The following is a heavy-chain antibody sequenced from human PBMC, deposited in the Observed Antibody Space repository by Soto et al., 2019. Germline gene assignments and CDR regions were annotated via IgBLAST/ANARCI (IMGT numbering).Heavy chain of an antibody. CDR3: ARDTFIDYDSSGSYFAY. Sequence: QVQLVQSGAEVKKPGASVKVSCKASGYTFTNHYIHWVRQAPGQGLEWMGIINPNTGGTNYAQNCQGRVTMTRDTYTSTVYMELRSLRSEDTAVYYCARDTFIDYDSSGSYFAYWGQGTLVSVSS. CDR2: INPNTGGT. CDR1: GYTFTNHY. V-gene: IGHV1-46*01. D-gene: IGHD3-22*01. J-gene: IGHJ4*02.